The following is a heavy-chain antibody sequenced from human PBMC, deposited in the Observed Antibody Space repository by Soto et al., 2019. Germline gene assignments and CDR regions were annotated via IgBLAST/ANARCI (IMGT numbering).Heavy chain of an antibody. V-gene: IGHV3-48*01. Sequence: GGSLRLSCAASGFTFSSYSMNWVRQAPGKGLEWVSYISSSSSTIYYADSVKGRFTISRDNAKNSLYLQMNSLRGEDTAVYYCARAPYYYDSSGPPAYWGQGTLVTVSS. J-gene: IGHJ4*02. CDR3: ARAPYYYDSSGPPAY. D-gene: IGHD3-22*01. CDR2: ISSSSSTI. CDR1: GFTFSSYS.